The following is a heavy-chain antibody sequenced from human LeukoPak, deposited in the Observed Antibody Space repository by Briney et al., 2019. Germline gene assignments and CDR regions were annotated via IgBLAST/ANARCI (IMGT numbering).Heavy chain of an antibody. D-gene: IGHD6-13*01. V-gene: IGHV3-21*01. CDR1: RFTFSTYS. J-gene: IGHJ4*02. CDR2: ISSRSTYI. Sequence: GGSLRLSCAASRFTFSTYSMNWVRQAPGKGLEWVSSISSRSTYIYYADSVKGRFTISRDNAKNSLYLQMNSLRAEDTAVYYCARPRRYSSNDFDYWGQGTLVTVSS. CDR3: ARPRRYSSNDFDY.